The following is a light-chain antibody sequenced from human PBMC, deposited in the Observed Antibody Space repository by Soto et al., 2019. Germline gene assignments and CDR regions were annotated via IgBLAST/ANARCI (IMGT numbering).Light chain of an antibody. CDR2: HVS. Sequence: QSALTQPASVSGSPGQSITISCTGTSSDVGGYNYVSWYQQYPGKAPKLMIYHVSNRPSGVSNRFSGSKSGNSASLTIPGLQPEDEADYYCSSYTITSTYVFGTGTMVTDL. CDR3: SSYTITSTYV. V-gene: IGLV2-14*01. CDR1: SSDVGGYNY. J-gene: IGLJ1*01.